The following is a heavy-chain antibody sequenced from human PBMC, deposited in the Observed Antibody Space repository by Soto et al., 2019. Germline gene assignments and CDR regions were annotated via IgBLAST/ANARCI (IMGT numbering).Heavy chain of an antibody. Sequence: GSLRLSCAASGFTFSRYAMSWVRQAPGKGLEWVSTVTGGGHTTYNADSVNGRFTISRDNSKNTLYLQMNNLRAEDTAIYYCASSSGDLDVYGMDIWGPGTTVTVSS. CDR3: ASSSGDLDVYGMDI. V-gene: IGHV3-23*01. CDR1: GFTFSRYA. D-gene: IGHD3-10*01. CDR2: VTGGGHTT. J-gene: IGHJ6*02.